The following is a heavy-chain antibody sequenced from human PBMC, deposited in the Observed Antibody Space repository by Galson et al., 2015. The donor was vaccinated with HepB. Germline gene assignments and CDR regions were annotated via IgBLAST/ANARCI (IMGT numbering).Heavy chain of an antibody. J-gene: IGHJ6*02. CDR2: ISYDGSNK. CDR1: GFTFSSYA. Sequence: SLRLSCAASGFTFSSYAMHWVRQAPGKGLEWVAVISYDGSNKYYADSVKGRFTISRDNSKNTLYLQMNSLRAEDTAVYYCARSSDYGDFPNYYYGMDVWGQGTTVTVSS. CDR3: ARSSDYGDFPNYYYGMDV. D-gene: IGHD4-17*01. V-gene: IGHV3-30*04.